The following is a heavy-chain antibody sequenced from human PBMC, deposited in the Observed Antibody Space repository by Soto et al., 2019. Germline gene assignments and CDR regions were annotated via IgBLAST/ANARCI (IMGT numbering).Heavy chain of an antibody. D-gene: IGHD3-9*01. CDR1: GGTFSSYA. J-gene: IGHJ4*02. V-gene: IGHV1-69*13. CDR3: ARDPITYDILTGYYTADDY. Sequence: ASVKVSCKASGGTFSSYAISWVRQAPGQGLEWMGGIIPIFGTANYAQKFQGRVTITADESTSTAYMELSSLRSEDTAVYYCARDPITYDILTGYYTADDYWGQGTLVTVSS. CDR2: IIPIFGTA.